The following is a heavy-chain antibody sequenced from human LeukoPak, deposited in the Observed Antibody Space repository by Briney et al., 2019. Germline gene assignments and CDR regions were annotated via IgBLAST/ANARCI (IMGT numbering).Heavy chain of an antibody. CDR3: ARSYGWLPGGM. D-gene: IGHD5-12*01. CDR2: ISSTSSYT. Sequence: GGSLRLSCAAPGFTFSVYYMSWIRQNPGKGLEWVSYISSTSSYTNYADSVKGRFTISRDNAKNSLHLQMNSLRAEDTAVYYCARSYGWLPGGMWGQGTLVTVSS. J-gene: IGHJ4*02. CDR1: GFTFSVYY. V-gene: IGHV3-11*03.